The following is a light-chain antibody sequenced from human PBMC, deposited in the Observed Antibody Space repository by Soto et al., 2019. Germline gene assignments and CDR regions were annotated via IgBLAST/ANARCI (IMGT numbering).Light chain of an antibody. V-gene: IGLV3-1*01. J-gene: IGLJ1*01. Sequence: SYELTQPPSVSVSPGQTATITCSGDKLEKKFVCWYQQRPGQSPALVIYQDDKRPPGIPERFSGSNSGNTATLTIGGTQAVDEAAYYCQAWDTTTYVFGPGTKVTVL. CDR2: QDD. CDR1: KLEKKF. CDR3: QAWDTTTYV.